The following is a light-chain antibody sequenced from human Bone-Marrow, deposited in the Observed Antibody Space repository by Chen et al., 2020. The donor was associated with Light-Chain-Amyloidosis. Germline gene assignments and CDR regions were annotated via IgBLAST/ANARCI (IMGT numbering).Light chain of an antibody. V-gene: IGLV1-40*01. CDR1: SSNIGAGYD. J-gene: IGLJ2*01. CDR2: GNS. Sequence: QSWLTPPPSVSGAPGQRGTISCTGSSSNIGAGYDVHWYQKLPGTAPKLLIYGNSNRPSGVPDRFSGSKSGTSASLAITGLQAEDEADYYCQSYDSSLSGSHVVFGGGTKLTVL. CDR3: QSYDSSLSGSHVV.